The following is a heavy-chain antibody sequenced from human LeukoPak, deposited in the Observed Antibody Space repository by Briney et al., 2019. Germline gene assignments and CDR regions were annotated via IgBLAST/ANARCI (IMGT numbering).Heavy chain of an antibody. J-gene: IGHJ3*02. CDR1: GYTFTSYG. CDR3: AKGIAVADSYAFDI. D-gene: IGHD6-19*01. V-gene: IGHV1-18*01. Sequence: ASVKVSCKASGYTFTSYGISWVRQAPGQGLEWMGWISAYNGNTNYAQKLQGRVTMTTDTSTSTAYMELRSLRSDDTAVNYCAKGIAVADSYAFDIWGQGTMVTVSS. CDR2: ISAYNGNT.